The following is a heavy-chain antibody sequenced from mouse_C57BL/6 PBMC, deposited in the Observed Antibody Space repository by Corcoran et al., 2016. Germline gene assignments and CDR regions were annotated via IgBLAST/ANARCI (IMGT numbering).Heavy chain of an antibody. CDR1: GYTFTDYY. Sequence: QVQLKQSGAELVRPGASVKLSCKASGYTFTDYYINWVKQRPGQGLERIARIYPGSGNTYYNEKFKGKATLTAEKSSSTAYMQLSSLTSEDSAVYFCARDSNYYYAMDYWGQGTSVTVSS. J-gene: IGHJ4*01. CDR2: IYPGSGNT. V-gene: IGHV1-76*01. D-gene: IGHD2-5*01. CDR3: ARDSNYYYAMDY.